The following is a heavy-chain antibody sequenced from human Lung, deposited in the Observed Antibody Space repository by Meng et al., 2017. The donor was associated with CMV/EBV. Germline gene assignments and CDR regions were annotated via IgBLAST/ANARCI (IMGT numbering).Heavy chain of an antibody. V-gene: IGHV3-33*06. CDR1: GFTFNNYG. CDR3: AKVEGYSGYVDAFDV. CDR2: IWYDGSNK. J-gene: IGHJ3*01. Sequence: GESLKISCAASGFTFNNYGMHWVRQAPGKGLEWVAVIWYDGSNKYYADSVKGRFTISRDNSKNTLYLQMTSLRAEDTAVYYRAKVEGYSGYVDAFDVWGRGTMVTVSS. D-gene: IGHD5-12*01.